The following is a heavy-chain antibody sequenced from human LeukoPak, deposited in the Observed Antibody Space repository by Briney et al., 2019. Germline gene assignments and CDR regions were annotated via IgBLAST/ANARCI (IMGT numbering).Heavy chain of an antibody. J-gene: IGHJ6*03. CDR2: IRSKANSCAT. V-gene: IGHV3-73*01. CDR1: GFTFSGSA. Sequence: SGGSLRLSCAASGFTFSGSAMHWVRQASGKGLEWVGRIRSKANSCATAYAASVKGRFTISRDDSKNTAYLQMNSLKTEDTAVYYCTSLYCSSTSCYPGYYYYMDVWGKGTTVTVSS. D-gene: IGHD2-2*01. CDR3: TSLYCSSTSCYPGYYYYMDV.